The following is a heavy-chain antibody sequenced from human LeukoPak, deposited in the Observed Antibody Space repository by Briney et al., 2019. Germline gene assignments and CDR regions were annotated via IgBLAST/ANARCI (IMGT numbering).Heavy chain of an antibody. V-gene: IGHV4-59*01. CDR3: ARGGPPGYYYDYYMDV. Sequence: SETLSLTCTVSGGSISSYYWSWIRQTPGKGLEWIGYIYYSGSTNFNPSLKSRVTISVDTSKNQFSLKMSSVTAADAAVYFCARGGPPGYYYDYYMDVWGKGTTVTISS. CDR2: IYYSGST. J-gene: IGHJ6*03. CDR1: GGSISSYY.